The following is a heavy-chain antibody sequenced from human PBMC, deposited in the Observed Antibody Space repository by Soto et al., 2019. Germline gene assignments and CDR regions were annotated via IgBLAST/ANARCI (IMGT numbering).Heavy chain of an antibody. D-gene: IGHD3-22*01. Sequence: HLVESGGGLVKPGGSLRLSCAASGFTFSNAWMSWVRQAPGKGLEWVGRIKGEADGVTTDYAAPVKGRITISRDHSKDTLSLQMHSLKTEDTAVYYCTTGLSNGYYNFDYWGQGTPVTVSS. CDR1: GFTFSNAW. J-gene: IGHJ4*02. V-gene: IGHV3-15*01. CDR2: IKGEADGVTT. CDR3: TTGLSNGYYNFDY.